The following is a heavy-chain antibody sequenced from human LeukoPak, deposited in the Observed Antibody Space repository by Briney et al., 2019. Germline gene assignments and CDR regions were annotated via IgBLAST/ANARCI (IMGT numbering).Heavy chain of an antibody. CDR1: GYTFSSWH. V-gene: IGHV1-46*01. D-gene: IGHD3-3*01. J-gene: IGHJ4*02. CDR3: ARVVKGGYDFWSGPYYFDH. Sequence: ASVKVSCKASGYTFSSWHMHWVRQAPGQGLEWMGIINPSGESTNYAQEFQARVTMTRDTSTSTVYMELSSLRSEDTAVYYCARVVKGGYDFWSGPYYFDHWGQGTLVTVPS. CDR2: INPSGEST.